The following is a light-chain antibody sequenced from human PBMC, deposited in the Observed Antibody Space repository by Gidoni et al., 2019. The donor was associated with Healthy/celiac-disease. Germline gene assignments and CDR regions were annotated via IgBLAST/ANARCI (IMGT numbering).Light chain of an antibody. J-gene: IGLJ2*01. CDR1: SSNIGSNT. CDR2: RNN. Sequence: QSVLTQPPSASGTPGQRVTISCSRSSSNIGSNTVNWYQQLPGTAPKLLIYRNNQRPSGVPDRFSGSTSGTSASLAISGLQSEDEADYYCAAWDDSLNGVVFGGGTTLTVL. CDR3: AAWDDSLNGVV. V-gene: IGLV1-44*01.